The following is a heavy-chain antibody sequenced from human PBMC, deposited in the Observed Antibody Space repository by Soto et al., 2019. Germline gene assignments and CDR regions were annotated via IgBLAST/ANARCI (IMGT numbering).Heavy chain of an antibody. J-gene: IGHJ4*02. D-gene: IGHD2-8*01. V-gene: IGHV4-34*01. CDR2: INHSGST. Sequence: SETLSLTCAVYGGSFSGYYWSWIRQPPGKGLEWIGEINHSGSTNYNPSLKSRVTISVDTSKNQFSLKLSSVTTADTAVYYCARGRLNGKIDYWGQGTLVTVSS. CDR3: ARGRLNGKIDY. CDR1: GGSFSGYY.